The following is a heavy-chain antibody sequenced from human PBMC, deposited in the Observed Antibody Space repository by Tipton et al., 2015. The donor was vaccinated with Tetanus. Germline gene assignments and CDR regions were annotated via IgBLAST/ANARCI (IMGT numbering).Heavy chain of an antibody. Sequence: TLSLTCTVSGGSFSSSNDYWAWIRQPPGKGPEWIGSIYYTGSTYYNPSLKSRVTISEDTSKNQFSLKLSSVTAADTAVYYCSRGVDRTKAGIDWGQGTLVTVSS. CDR1: GGSFSSSNDY. J-gene: IGHJ4*02. CDR3: SRGVDRTKAGID. D-gene: IGHD3-3*01. CDR2: IYYTGST. V-gene: IGHV4-39*01.